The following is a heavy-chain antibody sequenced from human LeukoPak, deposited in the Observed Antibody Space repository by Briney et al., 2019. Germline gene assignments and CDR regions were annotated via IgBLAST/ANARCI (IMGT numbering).Heavy chain of an antibody. J-gene: IGHJ3*02. Sequence: ASVKVSCKASGYTFTGYYMHWVRQAPGQGLEWMGWINPNSGGTNYAQKFQGRVTMTRDTSISTAYMELSRLRSDDTAVYYCARDLEWLYPGGAFDIWGQGTMVTVSS. CDR3: ARDLEWLYPGGAFDI. CDR2: INPNSGGT. D-gene: IGHD3-3*01. V-gene: IGHV1-2*02. CDR1: GYTFTGYY.